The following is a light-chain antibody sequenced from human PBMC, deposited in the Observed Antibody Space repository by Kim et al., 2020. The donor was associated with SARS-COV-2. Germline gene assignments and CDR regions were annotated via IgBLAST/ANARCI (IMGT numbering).Light chain of an antibody. CDR2: NTD. Sequence: PGGTVTLTCASSTGAVTSDYYPNWFQQKPGQAPRALIYNTDNKHSWTPARFSGFLLGGKAALTLSGVKPEDEAEYYCLLYYGSARVFGGGTKLTVL. CDR3: LLYYGSARV. J-gene: IGLJ3*02. V-gene: IGLV7-43*01. CDR1: TGAVTSDYY.